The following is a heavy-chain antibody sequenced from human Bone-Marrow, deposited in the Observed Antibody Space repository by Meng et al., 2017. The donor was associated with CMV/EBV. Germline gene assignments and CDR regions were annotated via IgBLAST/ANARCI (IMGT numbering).Heavy chain of an antibody. CDR1: GYTFTSYG. CDR2: ISAYNGNT. J-gene: IGHJ6*01. CDR3: ASTGYCGGTSCYPYYYYGMDV. Sequence: ASVKVSCKASGYTFTSYGISWVRQAPGQGLEWMGWISAYNGNTNYAQKLQGRVTMTTDTSTSTAYMELSRLRSEDTAVYYCASTGYCGGTSCYPYYYYGMDVWGQGTTVTVYS. V-gene: IGHV1-18*01. D-gene: IGHD2-2*01.